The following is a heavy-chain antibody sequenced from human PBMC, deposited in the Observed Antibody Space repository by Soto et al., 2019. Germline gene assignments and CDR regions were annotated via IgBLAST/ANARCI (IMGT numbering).Heavy chain of an antibody. J-gene: IGHJ6*02. V-gene: IGHV1-69*13. Sequence: SVKVSCKASGGTFSNHAISWVRQAPGQGLEWVGGIIPMFPTADYAQRFQGRVTITADDSTTTAYMELSGLRSEDTAMYYCARDDATYCGGDCYRYFYYGMDVWGQGTTVTVSS. D-gene: IGHD2-21*02. CDR1: GGTFSNHA. CDR2: IIPMFPTA. CDR3: ARDDATYCGGDCYRYFYYGMDV.